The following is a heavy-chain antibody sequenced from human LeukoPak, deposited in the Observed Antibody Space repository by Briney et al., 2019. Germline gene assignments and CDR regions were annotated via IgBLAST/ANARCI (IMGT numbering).Heavy chain of an antibody. J-gene: IGHJ4*02. D-gene: IGHD6-19*01. CDR1: GFTFSNYA. CDR2: ISGSGGNT. Sequence: GGSLRLSCAASGFTFSNYAMSWVRQAPGKGLEWVSSISGSGGNTYYADSVKGRFTIFRDNSKNTLFLQMNSLRAEDTAVYYCAKDRQSSGWNCDHWGQGTLVTVSS. V-gene: IGHV3-23*01. CDR3: AKDRQSSGWNCDH.